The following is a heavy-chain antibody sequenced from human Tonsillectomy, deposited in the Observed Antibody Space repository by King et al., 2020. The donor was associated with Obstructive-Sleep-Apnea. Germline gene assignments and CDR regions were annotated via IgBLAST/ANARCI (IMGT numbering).Heavy chain of an antibody. V-gene: IGHV1-69*10. D-gene: IGHD3-16*02. CDR1: GGTFSSYA. J-gene: IGHJ3*02. Sequence: QLVQSGAEVKKPGSSVKVSCKASGGTFSSYAISWVRQAPGQGLEWMGGIIPILGIANYAQKFQGRVTITADKSTSTAYMELSSLRSEDTAGYYCARTYYDYVWGSYRYDAFDIWGQGTMVTVSS. CDR2: IIPILGIA. CDR3: ARTYYDYVWGSYRYDAFDI.